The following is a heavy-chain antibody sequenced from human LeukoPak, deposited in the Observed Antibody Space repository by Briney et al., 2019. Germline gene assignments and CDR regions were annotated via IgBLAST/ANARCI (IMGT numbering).Heavy chain of an antibody. Sequence: GGSLRLSCAASGITLSNYGMSWVRQAPGNGLEWVSGINWSGGSTGYADPLRGRFTISRANAKNSLYLQLDSLRAEDTALYYCARAPITSPFYFDYWGQGTLVTVSS. J-gene: IGHJ4*02. CDR1: GITLSNYG. CDR3: ARAPITSPFYFDY. D-gene: IGHD2-2*01. V-gene: IGHV3-20*04. CDR2: INWSGGST.